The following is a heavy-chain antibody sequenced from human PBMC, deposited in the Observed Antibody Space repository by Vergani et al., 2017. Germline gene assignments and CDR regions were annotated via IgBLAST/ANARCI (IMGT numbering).Heavy chain of an antibody. CDR1: GFTFSSYW. CDR2: IKQDGSEK. Sequence: EVQLLESGGGLVQPGGSLRLSCAASGFTFSSYWMSWVRQAPGKGLEWVANIKQDGSEKYYVDSVKGRFTISRDNAKNSLYLQMNSLRAEDTAVYYCAREGYCSSTSCYEDDAFDIWGQGTMVTVSS. D-gene: IGHD2-2*01. J-gene: IGHJ3*02. V-gene: IGHV3-7*01. CDR3: AREGYCSSTSCYEDDAFDI.